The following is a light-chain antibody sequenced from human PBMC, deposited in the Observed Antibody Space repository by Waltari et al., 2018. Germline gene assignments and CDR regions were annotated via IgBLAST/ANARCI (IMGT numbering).Light chain of an antibody. J-gene: IGKJ4*01. V-gene: IGKV1-33*01. Sequence: DIQITQSPSSLSASLGDSATITCQASQDISTYLNWYQHKPGRAPRLLIYDASNLQTGVSSRFRGSGSGTDFTFTITSLQPEDIASYYCKQYDNHTPSFGGGTKIDIK. CDR1: QDISTY. CDR3: KQYDNHTPS. CDR2: DAS.